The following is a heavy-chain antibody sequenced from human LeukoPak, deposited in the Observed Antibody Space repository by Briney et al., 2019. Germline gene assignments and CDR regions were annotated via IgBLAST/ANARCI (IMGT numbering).Heavy chain of an antibody. V-gene: IGHV3-30*18. CDR2: ISYDGSNK. CDR1: GFTFSSYG. CDR3: AKSLEGATGGY. Sequence: GGSLRLSCAASGFTFSSYGMHWVRQAPGKGLEWVAVISYDGSNKYYADSVKGRFTISRDNSKNTLYLQMNSLRAEDTAVHYCAKSLEGATGGYWGQGTLVTVSS. J-gene: IGHJ4*02. D-gene: IGHD1-26*01.